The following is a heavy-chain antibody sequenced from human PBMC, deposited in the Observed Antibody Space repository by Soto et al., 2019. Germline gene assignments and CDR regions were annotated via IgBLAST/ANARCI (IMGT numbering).Heavy chain of an antibody. D-gene: IGHD1-26*01. V-gene: IGHV3-30*18. Sequence: PGGSLRLSCAASGFTFSSYGMHWVRQAPGKGLEWVAVISYDGSNKYYADSVKGRFTISRDNSKNTLYLQMNSLSAEDTAVYYCPKRRGRSGNYGSQYLDYWGQGTLVTVSS. CDR2: ISYDGSNK. CDR1: GFTFSSYG. J-gene: IGHJ4*02. CDR3: PKRRGRSGNYGSQYLDY.